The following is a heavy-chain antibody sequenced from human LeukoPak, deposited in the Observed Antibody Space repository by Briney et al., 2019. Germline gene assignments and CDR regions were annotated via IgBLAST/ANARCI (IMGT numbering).Heavy chain of an antibody. CDR2: ISSRGDST. Sequence: GGSLRLSCAASGFIFSNYAMSWVRQVPGRGLEWVSTISSRGDSTYVADSVKGRFTISRDNSKNTLYLQMNTVRAEDTAVYYCVKGPRPDITVAHTVENWGQGTLVTVSS. J-gene: IGHJ4*02. CDR1: GFIFSNYA. V-gene: IGHV3-23*01. CDR3: VKGPRPDITVAHTVEN. D-gene: IGHD6-19*01.